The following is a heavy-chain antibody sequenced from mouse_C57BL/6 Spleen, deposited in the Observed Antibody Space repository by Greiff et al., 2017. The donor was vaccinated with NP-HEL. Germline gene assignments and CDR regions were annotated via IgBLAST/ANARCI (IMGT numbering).Heavy chain of an antibody. CDR2: IYPGSGST. CDR1: GYTFTSYW. J-gene: IGHJ1*03. V-gene: IGHV1-55*01. Sequence: QVQLQQPGAELVKPGASVKMSCKASGYTFTSYWITWVKQRPGQGLEWIGDIYPGSGSTNYDEKFKSKATLTVDTSSSPAYMQLSSLTSEDSAVYYCERPLLQQRGEWDVDVWGTGTTVTVSS. CDR3: ERPLLQQRGEWDVDV. D-gene: IGHD6-1*01.